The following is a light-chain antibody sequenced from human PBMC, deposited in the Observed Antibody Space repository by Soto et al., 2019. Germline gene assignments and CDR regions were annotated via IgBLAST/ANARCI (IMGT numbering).Light chain of an antibody. CDR2: GAS. CDR1: QSVSNN. V-gene: IGKV3-15*01. CDR3: QQYKDWPHT. J-gene: IGKJ1*01. Sequence: EIVLTHSPGTLSLSPCERATLSFSASQSVSNNYLAWYQQRPGQAPRLLIFGASTRATGFPARFSGSGSGTEFTLTISSLQSEDFAVYYCQQYKDWPHTFGQGTKVDIK.